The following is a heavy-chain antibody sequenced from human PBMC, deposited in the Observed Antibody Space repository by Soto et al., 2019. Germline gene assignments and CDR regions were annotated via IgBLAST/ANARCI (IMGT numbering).Heavy chain of an antibody. CDR1: GGTFSRHA. CDR3: ARGWGYDSSDYYYAY. Sequence: QVQLVQSGAEVRKPGSSVKVSCKASGGTFSRHAISWVRQAPGQGLEWMGGIIPIFGTANHAQKFQGRVTIIADESTSTAYMELSSLRSEDTAIYYWARGWGYDSSDYYYAYWGQGPLVIVSS. CDR2: IIPIFGTA. V-gene: IGHV1-69*01. D-gene: IGHD3-22*01. J-gene: IGHJ4*02.